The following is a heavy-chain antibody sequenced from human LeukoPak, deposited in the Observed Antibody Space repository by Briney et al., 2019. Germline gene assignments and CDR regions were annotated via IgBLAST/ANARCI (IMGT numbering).Heavy chain of an antibody. D-gene: IGHD4-17*01. CDR2: IYYSGST. V-gene: IGHV4-59*08. Sequence: SETLSLTCAVYGGSFSGYYWSWIRQPPGKGLEWVGYIYYSGSTNYNPSLKSRVNISVDTSKSQFSLKLSSVTAVDTAVYYCARATTKLYWYFDFWGRGTLVTVSS. J-gene: IGHJ2*01. CDR1: GGSFSGYY. CDR3: ARATTKLYWYFDF.